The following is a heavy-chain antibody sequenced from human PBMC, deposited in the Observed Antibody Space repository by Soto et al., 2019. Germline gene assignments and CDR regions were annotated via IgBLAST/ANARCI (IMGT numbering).Heavy chain of an antibody. V-gene: IGHV4-39*01. CDR2: IYYSGST. CDR3: ARQYYDILTGYYPVSYYHGMDV. D-gene: IGHD3-9*01. CDR1: EGSIRSSLYY. J-gene: IGHJ6*02. Sequence: PCETLSLACTVPEGSIRSSLYYCGGIRQPPGKGMEWIGSIYYSGSTYYNPSLESRVTISVDTSKNQFSLKLSSVTAADTAVYYCARQYYDILTGYYPVSYYHGMDVWGQGTTVT.